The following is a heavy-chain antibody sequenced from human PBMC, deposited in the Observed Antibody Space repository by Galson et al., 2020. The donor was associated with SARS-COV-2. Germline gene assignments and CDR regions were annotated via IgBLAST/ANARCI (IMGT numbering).Heavy chain of an antibody. CDR2: ISYDGSNK. CDR1: GFTFSSYA. CDR3: ARDSGEAVAGTGLGIFDY. V-gene: IGHV3-30*16. D-gene: IGHD6-19*01. J-gene: IGHJ4*02. Sequence: GGSLRLSCAASGFTFSSYAMHWVRQAPGKGLEWVAVISYDGSNKYYADSVKGRFTISRDNYNNTLYLQMNSLRAEDTAVYYCARDSGEAVAGTGLGIFDYWGQGTLVTVSS.